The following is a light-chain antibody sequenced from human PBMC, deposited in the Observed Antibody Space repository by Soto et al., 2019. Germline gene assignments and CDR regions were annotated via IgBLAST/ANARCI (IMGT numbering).Light chain of an antibody. CDR2: DVT. V-gene: IGLV2-14*03. CDR3: SSYTTSNTRQIV. J-gene: IGLJ1*01. CDR1: SSDLGGYNY. Sequence: QSVLTQPASVSGSPGQSITISCTGTSSDLGGYNYVSWYQHHPGKAPKLIIYDVTNRPSGLSNPFSGSKSGNTASLTISGLQPEDEADYYCSSYTTSNTRQIVFGTGTKLTVL.